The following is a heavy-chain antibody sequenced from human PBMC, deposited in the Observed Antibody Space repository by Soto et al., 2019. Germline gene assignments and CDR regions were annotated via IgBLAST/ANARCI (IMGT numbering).Heavy chain of an antibody. Sequence: PGGSLRLSCAASGFTFSNAWMSWVRQAPGKGLEWVGRIKSKTDGGTTDYAAPVKGRFTISRDDSKNTLYLQMNSLKTEDTAVYYCTTSPPFYDFWSGYYLGPWGQGTLVTVSS. CDR1: GFTFSNAW. CDR3: TTSPPFYDFWSGYYLGP. CDR2: IKSKTDGGTT. V-gene: IGHV3-15*01. J-gene: IGHJ4*02. D-gene: IGHD3-3*01.